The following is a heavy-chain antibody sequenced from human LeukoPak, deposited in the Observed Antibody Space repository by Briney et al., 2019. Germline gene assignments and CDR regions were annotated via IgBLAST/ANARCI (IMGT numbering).Heavy chain of an antibody. CDR1: GGSFSGYY. Sequence: SETLSLTCAVYGGSFSGYYWSWIRQPPGNGLEWIGEINHSGSTNYNPSLKSRVTISVDTSKNQFSLKLSSVTAADTAVYYCASLLIFDYGDYVTQRGYFDYWGQGTLVTVSS. D-gene: IGHD4-17*01. CDR2: INHSGST. V-gene: IGHV4-34*01. J-gene: IGHJ4*02. CDR3: ASLLIFDYGDYVTQRGYFDY.